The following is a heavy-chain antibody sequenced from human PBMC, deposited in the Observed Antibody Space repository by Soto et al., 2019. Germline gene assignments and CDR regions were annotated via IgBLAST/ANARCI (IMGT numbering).Heavy chain of an antibody. V-gene: IGHV1-69*06. CDR3: AGYMATITRCFDR. CDR1: GGTFSSYA. D-gene: IGHD5-12*01. CDR2: IIPIFGTA. Sequence: SVKVSCKASGGTFSSYAISWVRQAPGQGLEWMGGIIPIFGTANYAQKFQGRVTITADKSTSTAYMELSSLRSEDTAVYYCAGYMATITRCFDRRGQGTLVTVSS. J-gene: IGHJ5*02.